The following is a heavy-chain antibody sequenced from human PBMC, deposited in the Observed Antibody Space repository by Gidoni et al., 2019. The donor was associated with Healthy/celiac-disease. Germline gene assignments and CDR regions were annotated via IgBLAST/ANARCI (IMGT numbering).Heavy chain of an antibody. V-gene: IGHV1-69*09. CDR1: GGTFSSYA. Sequence: QVQLVQSGAEVKKPGSSVKVSCKASGGTFSSYAISWVRQAPGQGLEWMGRIIPILGIANYAQKFQGRVTITADKSTSTAYMELSSLRSEDTAVYYCARVEYYYDSSGYFDEETYYYGMDVWGQGTTVTVSS. D-gene: IGHD3-22*01. CDR2: IIPILGIA. J-gene: IGHJ6*02. CDR3: ARVEYYYDSSGYFDEETYYYGMDV.